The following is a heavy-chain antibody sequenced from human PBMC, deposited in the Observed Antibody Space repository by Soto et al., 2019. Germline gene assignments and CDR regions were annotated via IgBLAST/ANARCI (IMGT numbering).Heavy chain of an antibody. CDR3: ARGSTMVRGVILDAFDI. D-gene: IGHD3-10*01. V-gene: IGHV3-13*04. Sequence: GGSLRLSGAASGFTFSSYDMHWVRQATGKGLEWVSAIGTAGDTYYPGSVKGRFTISRENAKNSLYLQMNSLRAGDTAAYYCARGSTMVRGVILDAFDIWGQGTMVTVSS. J-gene: IGHJ3*02. CDR1: GFTFSSYD. CDR2: IGTAGDT.